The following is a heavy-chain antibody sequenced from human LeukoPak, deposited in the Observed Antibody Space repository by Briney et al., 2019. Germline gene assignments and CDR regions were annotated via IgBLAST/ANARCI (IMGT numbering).Heavy chain of an antibody. D-gene: IGHD6-13*01. CDR3: ASGGYSSSWYGFY. V-gene: IGHV3-33*03. CDR1: GFTFSSYG. CDR2: IWYDGSNK. Sequence: PGGSLRLSCAASGFTFSSYGMHWVRQAPGKGLEWVAVIWYDGSNKYYADSVKGRFTISRDNAKNSLYLQMNSLRAEDTAVYYCASGGYSSSWYGFYRGQGTLVTVSS. J-gene: IGHJ4*02.